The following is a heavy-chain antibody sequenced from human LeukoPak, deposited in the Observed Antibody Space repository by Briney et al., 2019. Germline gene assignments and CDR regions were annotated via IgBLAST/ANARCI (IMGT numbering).Heavy chain of an antibody. CDR1: GFTFSSYA. CDR2: ISYDGSNK. Sequence: GRSLRLSCAASGFTFSSYAMHWVRQAPGKGLEWVAVISYDGSNKYYADSVKGRFTISRDNSKNTLYLQMNSLRAEDTAVYYCAKAGGSGWSFDYWGQGTLVTVSS. D-gene: IGHD6-19*01. J-gene: IGHJ4*02. V-gene: IGHV3-30-3*01. CDR3: AKAGGSGWSFDY.